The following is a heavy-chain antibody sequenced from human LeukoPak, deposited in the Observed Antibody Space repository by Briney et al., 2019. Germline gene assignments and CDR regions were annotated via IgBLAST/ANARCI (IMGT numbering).Heavy chain of an antibody. D-gene: IGHD3-10*01. Sequence: GGSLRLSCAASGFTFSNYWMAWVRQASGKGLEWVSYISTGSNMMYYADSVKGRFIISRDNAKNSLYLQMNSLRDEDTAVYYCARGSGSWDYWGQGTLVTVSS. CDR2: ISTGSNMM. CDR1: GFTFSNYW. V-gene: IGHV3-48*02. J-gene: IGHJ4*02. CDR3: ARGSGSWDY.